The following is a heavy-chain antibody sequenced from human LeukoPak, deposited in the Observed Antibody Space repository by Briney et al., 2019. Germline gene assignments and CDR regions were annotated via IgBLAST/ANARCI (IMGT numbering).Heavy chain of an antibody. D-gene: IGHD3-22*01. CDR1: GGSISSYY. Sequence: SETLSHTCTVSGGSISSYYWSWIRQPPGKGLGWIGYIYYSGSTNYNPFLKSRVTISVDTSNNQFSLKLSSVTAADTAVYYCARCYDSSGYYYIEDYYGMDVRGQGTTVTVSS. V-gene: IGHV4-59*01. J-gene: IGHJ6*02. CDR2: IYYSGST. CDR3: ARCYDSSGYYYIEDYYGMDV.